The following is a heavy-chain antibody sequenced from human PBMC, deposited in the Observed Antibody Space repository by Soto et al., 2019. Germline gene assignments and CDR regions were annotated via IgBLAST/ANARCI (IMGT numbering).Heavy chain of an antibody. CDR2: ISSATTTI. V-gene: IGHV3-48*01. D-gene: IGHD6-13*01. Sequence: GGALRLSCAASGFTFSICTLNLVRQAPGKGMEWVSYISSATTTIYYADSVKGRFPISRDNAKNSLYLQMNSLRADDTAVYYCARGIAAAGPTLDYWGQGTLVTVSS. J-gene: IGHJ4*02. CDR3: ARGIAAAGPTLDY. CDR1: GFTFSICT.